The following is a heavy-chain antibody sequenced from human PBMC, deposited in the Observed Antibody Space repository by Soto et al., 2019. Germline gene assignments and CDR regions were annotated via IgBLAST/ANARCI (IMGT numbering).Heavy chain of an antibody. CDR3: ARDETTTRAFDS. D-gene: IGHD1-1*01. J-gene: IGHJ4*02. CDR1: GYTFTSYA. CDR2: INAGNGNT. Sequence: ASVKVSCKASGYTFTSYAMHWVRQAPGQRLEWMGWINAGNGNTKYAQKFQERVTITRDTSASTAYMELSSLRSEDTAVYYCARDETTTRAFDSWGQGILVTVSS. V-gene: IGHV1-3*01.